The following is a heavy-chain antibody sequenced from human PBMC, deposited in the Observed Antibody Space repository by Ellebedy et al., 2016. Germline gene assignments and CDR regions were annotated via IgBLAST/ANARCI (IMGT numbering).Heavy chain of an antibody. CDR3: ARAPRYSYYCDY. J-gene: IGHJ4*02. D-gene: IGHD1-14*01. CDR2: IWYDGSNK. Sequence: GESLKISCAASGFTFSSYGMHWVRQAPGKGLEWVALIWYDGSNKYYADSVKGRFTISRDSSKNTLYLQMNSLRAEDTAVYYCARAPRYSYYCDYWGQGTLVTVSS. CDR1: GFTFSSYG. V-gene: IGHV3-33*01.